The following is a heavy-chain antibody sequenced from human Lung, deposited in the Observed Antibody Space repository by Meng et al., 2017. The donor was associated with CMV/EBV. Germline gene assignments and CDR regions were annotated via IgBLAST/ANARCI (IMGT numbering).Heavy chain of an antibody. CDR1: GVTFRNYY. J-gene: IGHJ4*02. D-gene: IGHD4-11*01. CDR3: ASSEYSNRFDF. CDR2: INSDGSST. V-gene: IGHV3-74*01. Sequence: GESLKISCAVTGVTFRNYYMHWVRQAPGKGLVWVSRINSDGSSTHYADSVKGRFSISRDNAKNTLHLQVNSLRAEDTAVYYCASSEYSNRFDFWGRGTRGTVSS.